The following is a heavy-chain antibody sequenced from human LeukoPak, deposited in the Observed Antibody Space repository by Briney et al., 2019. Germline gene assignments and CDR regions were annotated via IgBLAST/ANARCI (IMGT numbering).Heavy chain of an antibody. CDR2: MNPNSGNT. V-gene: IGHV1-8*01. CDR3: ARVGYCSGGSCYSGYGDYYYMDV. CDR1: GYTFTSYD. Sequence: ASVKVSCKASGYTFTSYDINWVRQATGQGLEWMGWMNPNSGNTGYAQKFQGRVTITADKSTSTAYMELSSLRSEDTAVYYCARVGYCSGGSCYSGYGDYYYMDVWGKGTTVTVSS. D-gene: IGHD2-15*01. J-gene: IGHJ6*03.